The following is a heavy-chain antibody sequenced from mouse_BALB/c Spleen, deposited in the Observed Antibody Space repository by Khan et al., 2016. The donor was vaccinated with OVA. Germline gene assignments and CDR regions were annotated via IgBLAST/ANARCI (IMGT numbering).Heavy chain of an antibody. CDR2: ITSGGSYT. J-gene: IGHJ2*01. CDR3: TRDRNYYGSSFYFDY. Sequence: EVELVESGGGLVKPGGSLRLSCEASGFTFSSYSMSWVRQTPGKWLEWVATITSGGSYTYYPDSLQGRFTFSRDNAKNTLYLQRSSLKSEDTAIYDCTRDRNYYGSSFYFDYWGQGTTLTVSS. D-gene: IGHD1-1*01. CDR1: GFTFSSYS. V-gene: IGHV5-6-4*01.